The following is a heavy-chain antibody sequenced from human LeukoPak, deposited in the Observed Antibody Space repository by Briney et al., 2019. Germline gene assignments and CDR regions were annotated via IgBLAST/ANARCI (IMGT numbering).Heavy chain of an antibody. CDR1: GYTFTSYD. J-gene: IGHJ4*02. D-gene: IGHD3-3*01. CDR3: ARGRRNGDFWSGYDIDY. V-gene: IGHV1-8*01. CDR2: LNPSSGNT. Sequence: ASVKVSCKASGYTFTSYDINWVRQATGQGLEWMGWLNPSSGNTGYAQKFQGRVTMTRNTSISTAYMELSSLRSEDTAVYYCARGRRNGDFWSGYDIDYWGQGILVTVSS.